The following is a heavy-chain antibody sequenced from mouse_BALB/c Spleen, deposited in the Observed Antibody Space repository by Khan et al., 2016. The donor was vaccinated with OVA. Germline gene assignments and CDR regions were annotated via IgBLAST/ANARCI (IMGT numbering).Heavy chain of an antibody. V-gene: IGHV2-6-5*01. D-gene: IGHD2-10*02. J-gene: IGHJ4*01. Sequence: QVQLKESGPGLVAPSQNLSITCTVSGFSLTDYGVSWIRQPPGKGLEWLGVIWGGGTTYYNSALKSRLSISKDNSKSQVFLKMNSLQTDDTPMYYCAKGVWSYYFALDYWGQGTSVTVSS. CDR3: AKGVWSYYFALDY. CDR2: IWGGGTT. CDR1: GFSLTDYG.